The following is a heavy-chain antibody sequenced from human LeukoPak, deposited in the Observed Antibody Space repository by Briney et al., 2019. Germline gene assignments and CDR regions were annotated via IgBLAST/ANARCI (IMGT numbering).Heavy chain of an antibody. Sequence: GGSLRLSCAASGFTFSNALMSWVRQAPGKGLEWVGRIKSKTDGGTTDYAAPVKGRFTISRDDSKNTLYLQMNSLKTEDTAVYYCATDLPIAPYYDILTDYFDYWGQGTLVTVSS. CDR2: IKSKTDGGTT. D-gene: IGHD3-9*01. CDR3: ATDLPIAPYYDILTDYFDY. J-gene: IGHJ4*02. V-gene: IGHV3-15*01. CDR1: GFTFSNAL.